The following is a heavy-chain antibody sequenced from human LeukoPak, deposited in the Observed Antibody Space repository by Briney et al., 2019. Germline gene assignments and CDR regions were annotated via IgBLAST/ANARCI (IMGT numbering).Heavy chain of an antibody. V-gene: IGHV3-15*01. CDR3: ATGVAVAGLVPFDY. Sequence: GGSLRLSCAASGXTFSNAWVSWVRQAPGKGLEWVGRIKRKSNGGTIDYAAPVKGRFTISRDDSKNTLYLQMNSLKTEDTAIYYCATGVAVAGLVPFDYWGQGTLVTVSS. J-gene: IGHJ4*02. D-gene: IGHD6-19*01. CDR2: IKRKSNGGTI. CDR1: GXTFSNAW.